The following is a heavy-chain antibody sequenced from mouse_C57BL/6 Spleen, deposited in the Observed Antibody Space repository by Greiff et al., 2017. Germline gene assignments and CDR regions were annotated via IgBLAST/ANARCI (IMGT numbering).Heavy chain of an antibody. J-gene: IGHJ4*01. D-gene: IGHD2-4*01. Sequence: ESGPGLVKPSQSLSLTCSVTGYSITSGYYWNWIRQFPGNKLEWMGYISYDGSNNYNPSLKNRISITRDTSKNQFFLKLNSVTTEDTATYYCARGGIYYDYDGYAMDYWGQGTSVTVSS. CDR1: GYSITSGYY. CDR2: ISYDGSN. V-gene: IGHV3-6*01. CDR3: ARGGIYYDYDGYAMDY.